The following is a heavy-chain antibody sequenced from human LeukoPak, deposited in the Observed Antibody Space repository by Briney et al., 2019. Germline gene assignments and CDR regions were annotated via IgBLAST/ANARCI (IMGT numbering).Heavy chain of an antibody. CDR2: ISGSGGST. CDR3: ARDTVEAYYYDSSEVYFDY. J-gene: IGHJ4*02. V-gene: IGHV3-23*01. Sequence: GGSLRLSCAASGFTFSSYAMSWVRQAPGKGLEWVSAISGSGGSTYYADSVKGRFTISRDNSKNTLYLQMNSLRAEDTAVYYCARDTVEAYYYDSSEVYFDYWGQGTLVTVSS. CDR1: GFTFSSYA. D-gene: IGHD3-22*01.